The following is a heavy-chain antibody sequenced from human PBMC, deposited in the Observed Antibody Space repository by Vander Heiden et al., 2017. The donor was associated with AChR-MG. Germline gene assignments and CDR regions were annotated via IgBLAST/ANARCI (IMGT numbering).Heavy chain of an antibody. J-gene: IGHJ5*02. CDR1: GGSIRGYS. Sequence: QVQLQESGPRLVKPSATLSLTCSVSGGSIRGYSWSWIRQPAGKGLEWSGRINSSGSTNYRPYLRSRVTRSVDTSKNQCSLKLTSVTAADTAVYYCARDRGSGSSGFNWFDPWGQGTLVTVSS. D-gene: IGHD6-19*01. CDR3: ARDRGSGSSGFNWFDP. V-gene: IGHV4-4*07. CDR2: INSSGST.